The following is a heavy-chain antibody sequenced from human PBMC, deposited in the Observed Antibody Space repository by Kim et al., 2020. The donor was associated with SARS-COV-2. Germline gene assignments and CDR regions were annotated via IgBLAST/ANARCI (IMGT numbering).Heavy chain of an antibody. D-gene: IGHD7-27*01. CDR1: GGTFSSYA. CDR2: IIPILGIA. Sequence: SVKVSCKASGGTFSSYAISWVRQAPGQGLEWMGRIIPILGIANYAQKFQGRVTITADKSTSTAYMELSSLRSEDTAVYYCLLTPKSGYYYYYMDVWGKGTTVTVSS. V-gene: IGHV1-69*04. CDR3: LLTPKSGYYYYYMDV. J-gene: IGHJ6*03.